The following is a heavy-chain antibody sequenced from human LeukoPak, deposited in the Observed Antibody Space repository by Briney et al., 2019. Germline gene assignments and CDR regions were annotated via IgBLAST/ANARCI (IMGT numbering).Heavy chain of an antibody. J-gene: IGHJ4*02. CDR1: GGSISSYY. V-gene: IGHV4-59*01. Sequence: SETLSLTCTVSGGSISSYYWSWIRQPPGKGLEWIGYIYYSGSTNYNPSLKSRVTISVDTSKNQFSLKLSSVTAADTAVYYCARGGYDFWSGYYTPPFDYWGQGILVTVSS. D-gene: IGHD3-3*01. CDR2: IYYSGST. CDR3: ARGGYDFWSGYYTPPFDY.